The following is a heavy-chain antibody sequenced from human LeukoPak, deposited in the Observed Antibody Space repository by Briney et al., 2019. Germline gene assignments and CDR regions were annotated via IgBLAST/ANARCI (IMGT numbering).Heavy chain of an antibody. J-gene: IGHJ4*02. CDR1: GGSISSYY. V-gene: IGHV4-59*01. CDR3: ARSLGHYYDSSGYPTVV. CDR2: IYYSGST. D-gene: IGHD3-22*01. Sequence: SETLSLTCTVSGGSISSYYWSWIRQPPGKGLEWIGYIYYSGSTNYNPSLKSRVTISVDTSKNQFSLKLSSVTAADTAVYYCARSLGHYYDSSGYPTVVWGQGTLVTVSS.